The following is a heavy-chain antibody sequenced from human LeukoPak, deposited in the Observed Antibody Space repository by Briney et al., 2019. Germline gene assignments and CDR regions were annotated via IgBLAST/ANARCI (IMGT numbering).Heavy chain of an antibody. D-gene: IGHD3-10*01. J-gene: IGHJ4*02. CDR3: TKGSNYYASGSRLDY. CDR1: GFTFSSYA. Sequence: GGSLRLSCAASGFTFSSYAMSWVRQAPGKGLEWGSVISGSGGTTYYADSVKGRFTISRDNSNNTLYLQMNSLRAEDTAVYYCTKGSNYYASGSRLDYWGQGTLVTLSS. CDR2: ISGSGGTT. V-gene: IGHV3-23*01.